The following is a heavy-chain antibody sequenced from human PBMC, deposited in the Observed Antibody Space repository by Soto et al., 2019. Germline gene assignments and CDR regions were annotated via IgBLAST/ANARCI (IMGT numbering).Heavy chain of an antibody. CDR1: GGTFSSYA. Sequence: SVKVSCKASGGTFSSYAISWVRQAPGQGLEWMGGIIPIFGTANYAQKFQGRVTITADESTSTAYMELSSLRSEDMAVYYCARDDPNCSSTSCYRDAFDIWGQGTMVTVSS. CDR2: IIPIFGTA. V-gene: IGHV1-69*13. D-gene: IGHD2-2*01. CDR3: ARDDPNCSSTSCYRDAFDI. J-gene: IGHJ3*02.